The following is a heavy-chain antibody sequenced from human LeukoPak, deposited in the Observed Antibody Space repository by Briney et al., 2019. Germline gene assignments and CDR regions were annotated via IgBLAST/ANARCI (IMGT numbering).Heavy chain of an antibody. Sequence: PSETLSLTCTISGSSITSVSHYWGWIRQPPGKGLGWIGDIYYTGSTYYSPSLRSRVTMSVHTSENQFSLRLNSVTAVDTAVYYCARRWGNIVGVTYEYWGQGTPVTVSS. J-gene: IGHJ4*02. CDR3: ARRWGNIVGVTYEY. CDR1: GSSITSVSHY. V-gene: IGHV4-39*01. D-gene: IGHD3-16*01. CDR2: IYYTGST.